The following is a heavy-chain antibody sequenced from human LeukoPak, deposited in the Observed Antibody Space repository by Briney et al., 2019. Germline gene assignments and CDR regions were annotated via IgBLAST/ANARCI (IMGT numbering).Heavy chain of an antibody. Sequence: ASVKLSCKAPGHTVTGYFMHWVRQAPGQGLEWMGWINPNIGGTNYAPNSQGRVTMTRDTSISTVYMELRRLRSDDTAVYYCARAARVDYYDSSPYGMDVWGQGTTVTVSS. CDR1: GHTVTGYF. V-gene: IGHV1-2*02. J-gene: IGHJ6*02. CDR3: ARAARVDYYDSSPYGMDV. CDR2: INPNIGGT. D-gene: IGHD3-22*01.